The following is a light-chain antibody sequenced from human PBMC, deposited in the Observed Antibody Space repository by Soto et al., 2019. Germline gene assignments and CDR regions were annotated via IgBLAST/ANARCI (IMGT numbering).Light chain of an antibody. CDR1: SSDVGDYNY. V-gene: IGLV2-14*01. Sequence: QSALPQPASVSGSPGQSITISCTGTSSDVGDYNYVSWYQQHPGKAPKLIISEVSNRPSGVSNRFSGSKSGNTASLTISGLQAGDEADYYCCSYTSTSTRVFGTGTKVTVL. J-gene: IGLJ1*01. CDR3: CSYTSTSTRV. CDR2: EVS.